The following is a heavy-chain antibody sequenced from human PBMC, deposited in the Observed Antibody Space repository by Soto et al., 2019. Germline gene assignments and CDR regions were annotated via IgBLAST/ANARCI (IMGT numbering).Heavy chain of an antibody. CDR3: ARDLRYCISTSCPPPYYYYGMDV. V-gene: IGHV1-69*12. D-gene: IGHD2-2*01. CDR1: GGTFSSYA. Sequence: QVQLVQSGAEVKKPGSSVKVSCKASGGTFSSYAISWVRQAPGQGLEWMGGIIPIFGTANYAQKFQGRVTITADESTSTAYMELSSLRSEDTAVYYCARDLRYCISTSCPPPYYYYGMDVWGQGTTVTVSS. CDR2: IIPIFGTA. J-gene: IGHJ6*02.